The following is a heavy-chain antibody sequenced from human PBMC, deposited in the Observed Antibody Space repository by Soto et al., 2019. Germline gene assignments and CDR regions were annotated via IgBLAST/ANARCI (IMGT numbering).Heavy chain of an antibody. V-gene: IGHV1-69*13. CDR2: IIPIFGTA. CDR1: GGTLSSYA. Sequence: SVKVSCKASGGTLSSYAISWVRQAPGEGLEWMGGIIPIFGTANYAQKFQGRVTITADESTSTAYMELSSLRSEDTAVYYCARHDCISTSCYYYYYYSMDVWGQGTTVTVSS. J-gene: IGHJ6*02. D-gene: IGHD2-2*01. CDR3: ARHDCISTSCYYYYYYSMDV.